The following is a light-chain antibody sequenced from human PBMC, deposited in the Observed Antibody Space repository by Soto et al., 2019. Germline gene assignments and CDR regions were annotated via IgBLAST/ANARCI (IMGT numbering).Light chain of an antibody. CDR2: GAS. V-gene: IGKV1-16*01. CDR3: QQYHSYPWT. Sequence: DIRMTQSPSSLSASVGDRVTITCRASQGIGNSLAWFQQKPGKAPKSLIYGASSLQSGVPSRFSGSGSGTDFTLTIRGLQPEDFATYYCQQYHSYPWTFGQGTKLEIK. CDR1: QGIGNS. J-gene: IGKJ2*01.